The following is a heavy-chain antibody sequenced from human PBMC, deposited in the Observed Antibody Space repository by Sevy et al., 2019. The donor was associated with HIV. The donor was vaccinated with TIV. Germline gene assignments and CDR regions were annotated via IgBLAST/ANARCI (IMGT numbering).Heavy chain of an antibody. V-gene: IGHV1-2*02. Sequence: ASVKVSCKASGYTFTGYYMHWVRQAPGQGLEWMGWINPNSGGTNYAQKFQGRVTMTRDTSISTAYMELSRLRSDDTAVYYCARDTDYGDPDSGAFDIWGQGTMVTVSS. D-gene: IGHD4-17*01. CDR3: ARDTDYGDPDSGAFDI. CDR2: INPNSGGT. J-gene: IGHJ3*02. CDR1: GYTFTGYY.